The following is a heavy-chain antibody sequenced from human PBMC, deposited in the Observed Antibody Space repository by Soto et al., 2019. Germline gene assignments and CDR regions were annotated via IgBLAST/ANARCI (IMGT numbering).Heavy chain of an antibody. V-gene: IGHV1-46*03. D-gene: IGHD6-6*01. CDR1: GYIFTNFY. J-gene: IGHJ4*02. CDR3: TRGLASGDY. CDR2: INPNGGST. Sequence: QVQLVQPGAEVKKPGASVKFCCRASGYIFTNFYIRWVRQAPGQGLEWIGIINPNGGSTNFAQNLQGRDTMTTDTSTSTVYMDKSSLRSEDTAVYYCTRGLASGDYWGQGPLIPVSS.